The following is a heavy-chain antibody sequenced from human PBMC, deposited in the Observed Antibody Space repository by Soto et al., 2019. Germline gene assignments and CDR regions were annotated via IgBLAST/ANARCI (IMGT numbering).Heavy chain of an antibody. CDR3: AKDDGSGWYAFDY. CDR1: GFTFSSYA. V-gene: IGHV3-23*01. CDR2: ISGSGGST. D-gene: IGHD6-19*01. J-gene: IGHJ4*02. Sequence: EVQLLESGGGLVQPGGSLRLSCAASGFTFSSYAMSWVRQAPGKGLEWVSVISGSGGSTYYADSVKGRFTISRDNSKNTLYLQMNSLRAEDTAVYYCAKDDGSGWYAFDYWGREPWSPSPQ.